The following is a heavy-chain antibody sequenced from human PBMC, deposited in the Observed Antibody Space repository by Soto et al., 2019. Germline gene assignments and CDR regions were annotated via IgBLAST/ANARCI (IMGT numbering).Heavy chain of an antibody. CDR3: ARHIFLEWFNWFDP. D-gene: IGHD3-3*01. CDR1: GGTFSSYA. V-gene: IGHV1-69*06. Sequence: AASVKVSCKASGGTFSSYAISWVRQAPGQGLEWMGGIIPIFGTANYAQKFQGRVTITADKSTSTAYMELSSLRSEDTAVYYCARHIFLEWFNWFDPWGQGTLVTVSS. J-gene: IGHJ5*02. CDR2: IIPIFGTA.